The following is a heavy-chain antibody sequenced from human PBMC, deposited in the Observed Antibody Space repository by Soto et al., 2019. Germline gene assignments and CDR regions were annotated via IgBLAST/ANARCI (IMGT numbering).Heavy chain of an antibody. V-gene: IGHV1-2*02. CDR2: IIPNSGGT. J-gene: IGHJ4*02. D-gene: IGHD3-22*01. Sequence: QVQLVQSGAEVKKPGSSVKVSCKASGGTFSSYAISWVRQAPGQGLEWMGGIIPNSGGTNYAQKFQGRVTMTRDTSISTAYMELSRLRSYDTAVYYCARGHYDSSGSKNYWGQGTLVTVSS. CDR1: GGTFSSYA. CDR3: ARGHYDSSGSKNY.